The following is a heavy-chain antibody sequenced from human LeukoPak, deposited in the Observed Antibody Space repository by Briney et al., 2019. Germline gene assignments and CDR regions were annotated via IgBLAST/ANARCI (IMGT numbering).Heavy chain of an antibody. CDR3: ARDFGGDRTNYYYYYMDV. D-gene: IGHD2-21*02. CDR1: GYTFTGYY. V-gene: IGHV1-2*02. J-gene: IGHJ6*03. CDR2: INPNSGGT. Sequence: ASVKVSCKASGYTFTGYYMHWVRQAPGQGLEWMGWINPNSGGTNSAQKFQGRVTMTRDTSISTAYMELSRLRSDDTAVYYCARDFGGDRTNYYYYYMDVWSKGTTVTISS.